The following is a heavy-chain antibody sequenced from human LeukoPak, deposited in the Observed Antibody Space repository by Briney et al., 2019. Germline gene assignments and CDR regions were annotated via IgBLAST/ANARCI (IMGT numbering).Heavy chain of an antibody. CDR1: GYTFTSYY. CDR3: ARDSYYYDSSGLERFDY. D-gene: IGHD3-22*01. V-gene: IGHV1-46*01. Sequence: ASVKVSCKASGYTFTSYYMHWVRQAPGQGLEWMGIINPSGGSTSYAQKFQGRVTMTRDTSTSTAYMELSSLRSEDTAVYYCARDSYYYDSSGLERFDYWGQGTLVTVSS. J-gene: IGHJ4*02. CDR2: INPSGGST.